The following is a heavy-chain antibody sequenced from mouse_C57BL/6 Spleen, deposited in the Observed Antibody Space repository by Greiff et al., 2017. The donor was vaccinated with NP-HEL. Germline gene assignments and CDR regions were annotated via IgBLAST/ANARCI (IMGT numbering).Heavy chain of an antibody. CDR2: INPYNGGT. CDR3: ARSGYYGSSYKFAY. J-gene: IGHJ3*01. Sequence: EVKLQESGPVLVKPGASVKMSCKASGYTFTDYYMNWVKQSHGKSLEWIGVINPYNGGTSYNQKFKGKATLTVDKSSSTAYMELNSLTSEDSAVYYCARSGYYGSSYKFAYWGQGTLVTVSA. V-gene: IGHV1-19*01. D-gene: IGHD1-1*01. CDR1: GYTFTDYY.